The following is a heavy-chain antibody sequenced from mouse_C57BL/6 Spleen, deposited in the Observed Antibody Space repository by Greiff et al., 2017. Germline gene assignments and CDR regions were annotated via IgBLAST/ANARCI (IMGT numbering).Heavy chain of an antibody. Sequence: EVKVEESGGGLVQPGGSMKLSCAASGFTFSDAWMDWVRQSPEKGLEWVAEIRNKANNHATYDAESVKGRFTISRDDSKSSVYLQMNSLRAEDTGIYYCTGYYGSSYEFAYWGQGTLVTVSA. CDR1: GFTFSDAW. CDR3: TGYYGSSYEFAY. CDR2: IRNKANNHAT. D-gene: IGHD1-1*01. J-gene: IGHJ3*01. V-gene: IGHV6-6*01.